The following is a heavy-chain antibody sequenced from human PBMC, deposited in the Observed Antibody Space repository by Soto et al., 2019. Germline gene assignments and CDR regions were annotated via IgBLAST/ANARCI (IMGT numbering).Heavy chain of an antibody. CDR1: GCTFTQYD. Sequence: GASVKVSCKASGCTFTQYDIKWGRPATGQGLGWMGWMNPHSGNTGYAQQFQGRVTMTRNTSISTAYMELSSLRSEDTAVYYCARGRHSSSWPHWFDPWGQGTLVTVSS. CDR3: ARGRHSSSWPHWFDP. V-gene: IGHV1-8*01. D-gene: IGHD6-13*01. J-gene: IGHJ5*02. CDR2: MNPHSGNT.